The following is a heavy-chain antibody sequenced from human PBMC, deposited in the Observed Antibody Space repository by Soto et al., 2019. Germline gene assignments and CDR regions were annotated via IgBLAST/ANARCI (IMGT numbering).Heavy chain of an antibody. Sequence: SETLSLTCAVYGGSFSGYYWSWIRQPPGKGLEWIGEINHSGSTNYNPSLKSRVTMSVDTSKNQFSLKVNSVTGADTAVYYCARSSNKESWFDPWGQGTLVTV. CDR3: ARSSNKESWFDP. D-gene: IGHD6-13*01. J-gene: IGHJ5*02. CDR2: INHSGST. CDR1: GGSFSGYY. V-gene: IGHV4-34*01.